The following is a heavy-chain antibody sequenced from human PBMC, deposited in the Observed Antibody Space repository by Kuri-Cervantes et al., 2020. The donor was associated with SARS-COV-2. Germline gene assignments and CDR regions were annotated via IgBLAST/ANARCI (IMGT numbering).Heavy chain of an antibody. D-gene: IGHD5-12*01. CDR3: AREGRGYAYFDY. J-gene: IGHJ4*02. Sequence: GESLKISCAASGFTFSSYWMSWVRQAPGKELEWVANIKQDGSEKYYVDSVKGRFTISRDNAKNSLYLQMNSLRAEDTAVYYCAREGRGYAYFDYWGQGTLVTVSS. CDR2: IKQDGSEK. CDR1: GFTFSSYW. V-gene: IGHV3-7*01.